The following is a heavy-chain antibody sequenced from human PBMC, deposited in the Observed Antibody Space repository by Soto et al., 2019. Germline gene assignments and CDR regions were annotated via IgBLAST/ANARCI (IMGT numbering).Heavy chain of an antibody. Sequence: PSETLSLTCAVSGGSISSGGYSWSWIRQPPGEGLEWIGYIYHSGSTYYNPSLKSRVTISVDRSKNQFSLKLSSVTAADTAVYYCARWPQLRHRLDYRGQGTLVTVSS. J-gene: IGHJ4*02. D-gene: IGHD1-1*01. V-gene: IGHV4-30-2*01. CDR2: IYHSGST. CDR1: GGSISSGGYS. CDR3: ARWPQLRHRLDY.